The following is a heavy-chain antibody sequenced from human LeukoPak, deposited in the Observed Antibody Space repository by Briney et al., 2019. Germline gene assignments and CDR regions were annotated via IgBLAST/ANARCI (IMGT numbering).Heavy chain of an antibody. Sequence: ASVKVSCKASGYTFTSYYMHWVRQAPGQGLEWMGIINPSGGSTSYAQKFQGRVTMTEDTSTDTAYMELSSLRSEDTAVYYCATDQGQWLEGADYGMDVWGQGTTVTVSS. CDR3: ATDQGQWLEGADYGMDV. CDR1: GYTFTSYY. CDR2: INPSGGST. D-gene: IGHD6-19*01. J-gene: IGHJ6*02. V-gene: IGHV1-46*01.